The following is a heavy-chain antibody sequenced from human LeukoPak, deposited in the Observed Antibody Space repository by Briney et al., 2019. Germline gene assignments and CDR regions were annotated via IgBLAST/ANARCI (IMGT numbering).Heavy chain of an antibody. D-gene: IGHD6-13*01. Sequence: ASVKVSSKASGYTFTSYYLYWVRQAPGLGLEWMGIISPSGGSTSYAQKFQGRVTMTGDTSTSTVYMELRSLTSDDTAVYYCARDQYVGSSRYYYFEYWGQGTLVTVSS. CDR2: ISPSGGST. V-gene: IGHV1-46*01. CDR1: GYTFTSYY. CDR3: ARDQYVGSSRYYYFEY. J-gene: IGHJ4*02.